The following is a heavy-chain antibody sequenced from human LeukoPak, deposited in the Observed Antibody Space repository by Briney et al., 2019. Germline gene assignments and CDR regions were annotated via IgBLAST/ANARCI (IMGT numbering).Heavy chain of an antibody. J-gene: IGHJ6*02. CDR3: ARDLEGGAVAGSDYYYYGMDV. V-gene: IGHV1-2*02. D-gene: IGHD6-19*01. CDR2: INPNSGGT. Sequence: ASVKVSCKASGYTFTGYYMHWVRQAPGRGLEWMGWINPNSGGTNYAQKLQGRVTMTRDTSISTAYMELSRLRSDDTAVYYCARDLEGGAVAGSDYYYYGMDVWGQGTTVTVSS. CDR1: GYTFTGYY.